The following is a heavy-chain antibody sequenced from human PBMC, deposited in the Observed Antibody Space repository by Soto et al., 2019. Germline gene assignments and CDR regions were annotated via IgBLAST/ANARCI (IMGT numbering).Heavy chain of an antibody. CDR2: FYPGDSTS. CDR1: GYSFISYW. Sequence: PGESLKISCKTSGYSFISYWVAWVRQLPAKGLEWMGTFYPGDSTSTYSPSFQGQVTISVDTSITTAYLQLNSLKASDTAMYYCARIIGYCRNNDCSWTFDVWGQGTMVTVSS. D-gene: IGHD2-15*01. J-gene: IGHJ3*01. CDR3: ARIIGYCRNNDCSWTFDV. V-gene: IGHV5-51*01.